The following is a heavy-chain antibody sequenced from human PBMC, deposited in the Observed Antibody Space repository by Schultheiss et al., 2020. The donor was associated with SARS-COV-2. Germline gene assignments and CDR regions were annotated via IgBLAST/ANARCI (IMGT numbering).Heavy chain of an antibody. D-gene: IGHD5-12*01. J-gene: IGHJ4*02. CDR1: GYTFTSYW. Sequence: GESLKISCKASGYTFTSYWIGWVRQMPGKGLEWMGIIYPGDSDTRYSPSFQGQVTISADKSISTAYLQWSSLKASDTAMYYCARGRGYSGYDPTSGFDYWGQGTLVTVSS. V-gene: IGHV5-51*01. CDR2: IYPGDSDT. CDR3: ARGRGYSGYDPTSGFDY.